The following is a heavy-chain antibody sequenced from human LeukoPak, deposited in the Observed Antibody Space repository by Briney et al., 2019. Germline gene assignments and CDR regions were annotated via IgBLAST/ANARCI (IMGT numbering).Heavy chain of an antibody. J-gene: IGHJ4*02. Sequence: ASVKVSCKASGYTFTSYGISWVRQAPGQGLEWMGWINPNSGGTNYAQKFQGRVTMTRDTSISTAYMELSRLRSDDTAVYYCARDFPRIAVAGHFDYWGQGTLVTVSS. CDR3: ARDFPRIAVAGHFDY. D-gene: IGHD6-19*01. CDR1: GYTFTSYG. V-gene: IGHV1-2*02. CDR2: INPNSGGT.